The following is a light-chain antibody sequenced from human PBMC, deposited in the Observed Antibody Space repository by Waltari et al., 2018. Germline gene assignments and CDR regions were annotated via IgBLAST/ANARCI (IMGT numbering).Light chain of an antibody. J-gene: IGLJ3*02. CDR1: GPNLGAGLD. V-gene: IGLV1-40*01. CDR3: QSYDTSLSVV. Sequence: QSVLTQAPSMSGAPGQRVTISCTGSGPNLGAGLDCPWYQQLPRAAPKLLIYGSTSRPLGVPDRFFGSTSGTSASLVIIGLQPEDEAVYYCQSYDTSLSVVFGGGTKLTVL. CDR2: GST.